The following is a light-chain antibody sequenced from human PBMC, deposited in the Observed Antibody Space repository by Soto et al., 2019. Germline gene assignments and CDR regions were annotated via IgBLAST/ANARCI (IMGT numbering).Light chain of an antibody. CDR2: GAS. Sequence: ETGLKLSPATLSVPTGETVTLSCRASQSVSINVAWYQQKPGQSPRLLISGASTRATGIPASFSGSGSGTEFTLTISSLQSEDFAIYFCQQYYNWPRTFGQGTMVDIK. CDR3: QQYYNWPRT. V-gene: IGKV3-15*01. CDR1: QSVSIN. J-gene: IGKJ1*01.